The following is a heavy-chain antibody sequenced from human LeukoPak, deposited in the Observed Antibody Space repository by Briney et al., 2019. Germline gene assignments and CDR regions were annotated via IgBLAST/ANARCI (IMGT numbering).Heavy chain of an antibody. CDR1: GGPISSSNW. Sequence: SETLSLTCAVSGGPISSSNWWSWVRQPPGKGLEWIGEIYHSGSTNYNPSLKSRVTISVDKSKNQFSLKLSSVTAADTAVYYCARQTTVTTFAFDMWGQGTMVTVSS. CDR3: ARQTTVTTFAFDM. D-gene: IGHD4-17*01. CDR2: IYHSGST. V-gene: IGHV4-4*02. J-gene: IGHJ3*02.